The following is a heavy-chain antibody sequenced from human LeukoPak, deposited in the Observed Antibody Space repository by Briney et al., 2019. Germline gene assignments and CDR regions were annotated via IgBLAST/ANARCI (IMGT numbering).Heavy chain of an antibody. J-gene: IGHJ5*02. V-gene: IGHV4-59*08. Sequence: SETLSLTCIVPGGSISSYYWSWIRQPPGGGRGWIGYIFYSGSSNYNPSLKSRVTISVATDKNQFSLKLRSVTAADTAVYYCARHGGTAYSSSWYNWFDPWGQGTLVTVSS. CDR1: GGSISSYY. D-gene: IGHD6-13*01. CDR3: ARHGGTAYSSSWYNWFDP. CDR2: IFYSGSS.